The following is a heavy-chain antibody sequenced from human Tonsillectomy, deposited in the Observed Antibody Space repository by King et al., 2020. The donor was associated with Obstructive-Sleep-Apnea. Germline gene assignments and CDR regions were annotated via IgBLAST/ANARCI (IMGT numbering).Heavy chain of an antibody. D-gene: IGHD2-2*01. CDR2: IYHTGST. V-gene: IGHV4-59*08. Sequence: QLQESGPGLVKPSETLSLTCTVSGGSIRGFHWSWLRQSPGKGLEFLASIYHTGSTTYNPSLRSPVSISIDMSKEQFSLKLNSVTAADTALYFCARHEYGVGYAYWGQGTLATVSS. CDR3: ARHEYGVGYAY. J-gene: IGHJ4*02. CDR1: GGSIRGFH.